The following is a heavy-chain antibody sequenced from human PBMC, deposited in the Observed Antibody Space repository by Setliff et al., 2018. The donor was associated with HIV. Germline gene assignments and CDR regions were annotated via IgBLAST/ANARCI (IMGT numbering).Heavy chain of an antibody. D-gene: IGHD5-12*01. CDR2: ISSSSSYI. CDR3: ARGHSAYDPRLFDY. Sequence: GGSLRLSCAASEFTFSTYEMNWVRQAPGKGLEWVSSISSSSSYIYYAGSVTGRFTISRDNAKNSLYLQMNSLRAEDTAVYYCARGHSAYDPRLFDYWGQGALVTVSS. V-gene: IGHV3-21*01. CDR1: EFTFSTYE. J-gene: IGHJ4*02.